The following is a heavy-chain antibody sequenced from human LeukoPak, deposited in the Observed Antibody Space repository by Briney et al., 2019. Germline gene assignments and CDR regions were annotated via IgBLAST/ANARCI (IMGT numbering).Heavy chain of an antibody. V-gene: IGHV4-61*02. D-gene: IGHD3-10*01. CDR1: GGSISSGSYY. Sequence: SETPSLTCTVSGGSISSGSYYWSWIRQPAGKGLEWIGRIYTSGSTNYNPSLKSRVTISVDTSKNQFSLKLSSVTAADTAVYYCAGTLRGYWYFDLWSRGTLVTVSS. CDR3: AGTLRGYWYFDL. J-gene: IGHJ2*01. CDR2: IYTSGST.